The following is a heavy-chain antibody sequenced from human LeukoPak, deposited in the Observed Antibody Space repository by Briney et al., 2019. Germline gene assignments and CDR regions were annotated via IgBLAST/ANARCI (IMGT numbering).Heavy chain of an antibody. V-gene: IGHV1-2*02. Sequence: ASVKVSCKASGYTFTGYYMHWVRQAPGQGLEWMGWINPNSGGTNYAQKFQGRVTMTRDTSISTAYMELSRLRSDDTAVYYCARGNWNYEVWFDPWGQGTLVTVSS. CDR1: GYTFTGYY. D-gene: IGHD1-7*01. CDR2: INPNSGGT. J-gene: IGHJ5*02. CDR3: ARGNWNYEVWFDP.